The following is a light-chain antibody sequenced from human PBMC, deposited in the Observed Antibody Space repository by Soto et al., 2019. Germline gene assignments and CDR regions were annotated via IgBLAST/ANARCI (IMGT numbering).Light chain of an antibody. V-gene: IGKV1-5*01. Sequence: DIQMTQSPSTLSASVGDRITITCRASQTISNWLAWYQQKPGRAPKLLIFDASSLESGVASRFSGSGSGTEFTLTIRSLQPDDFATYYCQQYNSFSPWTFGQGTKVEIK. CDR3: QQYNSFSPWT. J-gene: IGKJ1*01. CDR1: QTISNW. CDR2: DAS.